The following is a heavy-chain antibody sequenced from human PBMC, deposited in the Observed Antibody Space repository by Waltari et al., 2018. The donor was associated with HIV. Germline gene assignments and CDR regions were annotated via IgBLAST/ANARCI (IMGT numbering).Heavy chain of an antibody. D-gene: IGHD6-6*01. CDR3: CSEYSIVSGMDV. J-gene: IGHJ6*02. V-gene: IGHV1-18*01. CDR2: ISGNNGDT. Sequence: QVHLVQSGAEVKKPGASVKVSCKPSGYTFSSFDISWVRQAPGRGLEWMGWISGNNGDTKLAETFQGRVTITADTSTSTAFMELRSLRIDDTAVYFCCSEYSIVSGMDVWGPGTPVGVSS. CDR1: GYTFSSFD.